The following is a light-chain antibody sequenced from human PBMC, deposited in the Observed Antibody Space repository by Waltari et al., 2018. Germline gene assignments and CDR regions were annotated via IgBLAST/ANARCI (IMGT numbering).Light chain of an antibody. CDR3: QQYNQWPWT. Sequence: EIVMTQSPPTLSVSPGESATLSCRPSPSFPPNLAWYPQIPGTAPRLLLYGASTRATGIPARFSGSGSGTKFTLTISSLQSEDVGIYYCQQYNQWPWTFGQGTKVEVK. V-gene: IGKV3-15*01. J-gene: IGKJ1*01. CDR1: PSFPPN. CDR2: GAS.